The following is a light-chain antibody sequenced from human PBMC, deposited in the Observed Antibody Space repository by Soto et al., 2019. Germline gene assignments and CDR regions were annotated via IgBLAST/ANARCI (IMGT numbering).Light chain of an antibody. Sequence: QSALTQPASVSGSPGQSITISCTGTSSDFGGYNYVSWYQQHPGKAPKLMIYEVSDRPSGVSNRFSGSKSGNTASLTISGLQAEDEADYYCSSYTSSSILVFGGGTKLTVL. CDR3: SSYTSSSILV. J-gene: IGLJ2*01. CDR1: SSDFGGYNY. CDR2: EVS. V-gene: IGLV2-14*01.